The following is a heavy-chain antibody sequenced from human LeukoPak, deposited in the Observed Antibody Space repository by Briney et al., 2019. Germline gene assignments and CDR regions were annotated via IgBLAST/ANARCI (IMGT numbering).Heavy chain of an antibody. J-gene: IGHJ5*02. D-gene: IGHD1-1*01. CDR1: GFTVNTNY. V-gene: IGHV3-53*01. CDR3: AKDLNGWNDVGGWFDP. Sequence: GGSLRLSCAASGFTVNTNYMTWVRQAPGKGLEWVSGIYSADSTYYADSVKGRFTISRDNSKNTLYLQMNSLRAEDTAVHYCAKDLNGWNDVGGWFDPWGQGTRVTVSS. CDR2: IYSADST.